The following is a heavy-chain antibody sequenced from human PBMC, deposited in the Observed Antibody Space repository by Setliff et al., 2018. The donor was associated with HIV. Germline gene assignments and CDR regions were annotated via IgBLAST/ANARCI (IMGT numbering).Heavy chain of an antibody. CDR1: GYTFINYA. D-gene: IGHD4-17*01. V-gene: IGHV7-4-1*02. J-gene: IGHJ5*02. CDR2: INTNSGSP. Sequence: ASVKVSCKASGYTFINYAMNWVRRAPGQGLEWMGWINTNSGSPTYAQAFTGRFVFSVDTSVTTAYLEISSLKAEDTAIYYCARALYGDYGGDVNWLDPWGQGTLVTVSS. CDR3: ARALYGDYGGDVNWLDP.